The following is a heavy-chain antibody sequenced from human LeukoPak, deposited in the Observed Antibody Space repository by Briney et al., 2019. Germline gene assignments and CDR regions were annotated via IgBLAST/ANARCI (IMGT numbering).Heavy chain of an antibody. CDR3: ARVNDDSSGYNWFDP. CDR2: INPNNGDT. Sequence: ASVKVSCKASGHTFTGYYMHWVRQAPGQGLEWMGWINPNNGDTNYAQKLQGRVTMTSDTSTSTAYMELRSLRSDDTAVYYCARVNDDSSGYNWFDPWAREPWSPSPQ. V-gene: IGHV1-18*04. D-gene: IGHD3-22*01. J-gene: IGHJ5*02. CDR1: GHTFTGYY.